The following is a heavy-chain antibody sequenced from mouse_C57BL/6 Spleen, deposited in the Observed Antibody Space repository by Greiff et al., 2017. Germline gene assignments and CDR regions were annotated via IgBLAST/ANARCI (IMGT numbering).Heavy chain of an antibody. Sequence: EVQLQQSGPVLVKPGASVKMSCKASGYTFTDYYMNWVKQSHGKSLEWIGVINPYNGGTSYNQKFKGKATLTVDKSSSTAYMELNSLTSEDSAVYYCARSSTLRAMDYWGQGTSVTVSS. V-gene: IGHV1-19*01. CDR1: GYTFTDYY. CDR2: INPYNGGT. D-gene: IGHD5-1*01. J-gene: IGHJ4*01. CDR3: ARSSTLRAMDY.